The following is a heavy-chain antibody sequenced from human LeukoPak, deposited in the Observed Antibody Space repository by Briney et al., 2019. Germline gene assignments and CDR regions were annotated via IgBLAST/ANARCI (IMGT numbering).Heavy chain of an antibody. D-gene: IGHD2-2*01. CDR2: ISSTSSYI. J-gene: IGHJ4*02. CDR3: ARGPPFGRDCSTTSCYQDY. V-gene: IGHV3-21*01. Sequence: GGSLRLSCAASGFTFSTYRMDWVRQAPGQGLEWVSSISSTSSYIYYADSVRGRFTISRDNAKNSLYLQMNSLRAEDTAVYCCARGPPFGRDCSTTSCYQDYWGQGTLVTVSS. CDR1: GFTFSTYR.